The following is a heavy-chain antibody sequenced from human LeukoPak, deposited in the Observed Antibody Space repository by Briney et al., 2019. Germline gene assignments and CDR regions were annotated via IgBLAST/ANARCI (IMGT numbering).Heavy chain of an antibody. CDR1: GFTFSSYS. CDR3: ARESPPYDYVWGSYRSGFDY. V-gene: IGHV3-21*01. Sequence: GGCLRLSCAASGFTFSSYSMNWVRQAPGKGRECVSSISSSRSYIYYADSVKGRFTISRDNAKNSLYLQMNSLRAEDTAEYYCARESPPYDYVWGSYRSGFDYWGQGTLVTVSS. D-gene: IGHD3-16*02. CDR2: ISSSRSYI. J-gene: IGHJ4*02.